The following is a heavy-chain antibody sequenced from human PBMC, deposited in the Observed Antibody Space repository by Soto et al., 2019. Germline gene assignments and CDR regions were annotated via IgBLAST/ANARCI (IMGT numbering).Heavy chain of an antibody. Sequence: SETLSLTCTVSGGSISSSGFSRGWVRQPPGKGLEWIGCAYYSGNTYYNPSLKSRVTISVDTSGNQFSLRLNSVTAADTAVYYCTKVSSGWFDPWGQGTLVTVSS. CDR2: AYYSGNT. D-gene: IGHD2-8*01. J-gene: IGHJ5*02. V-gene: IGHV4-39*01. CDR1: GGSISSSGFS. CDR3: TKVSSGWFDP.